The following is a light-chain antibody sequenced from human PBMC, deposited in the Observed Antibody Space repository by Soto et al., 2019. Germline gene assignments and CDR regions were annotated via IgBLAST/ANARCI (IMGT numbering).Light chain of an antibody. Sequence: QSVLTQPPSASGTPGQTIAISCSGGSSNIGSHTVNWYQQLPGTAPRLLIYSNTQRPSVVPDRFSGSKSGTSASLAISGLQSEYEGDYYCAALDDSLNGVVFGGGTKLTVL. J-gene: IGLJ2*01. V-gene: IGLV1-44*01. CDR2: SNT. CDR3: AALDDSLNGVV. CDR1: SSNIGSHT.